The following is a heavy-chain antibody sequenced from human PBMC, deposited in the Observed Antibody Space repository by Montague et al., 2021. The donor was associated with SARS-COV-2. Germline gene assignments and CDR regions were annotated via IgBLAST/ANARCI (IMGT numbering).Heavy chain of an antibody. CDR2: MYHTGTT. CDR3: ASRSIAVAYYFDN. D-gene: IGHD6-19*01. Sequence: SETLSLTCAVSGASISSTNWWTWVRQPPGKGQEWIGEMYHTGTTNYNPXXMSRVTISLDESKNQFSLKMTSVTAADTAVYYCASRSIAVAYYFDNWGQGTLVPVSS. CDR1: GASISSTNW. V-gene: IGHV4-4*02. J-gene: IGHJ4*02.